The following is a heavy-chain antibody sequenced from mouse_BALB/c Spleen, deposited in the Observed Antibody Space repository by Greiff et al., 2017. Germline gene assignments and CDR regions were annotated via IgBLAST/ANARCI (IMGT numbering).Heavy chain of an antibody. CDR3: ARGPIRGYFDY. J-gene: IGHJ2*01. CDR1: GFTFSSYT. V-gene: IGHV5-12-2*01. D-gene: IGHD5-1*01. CDR2: ISNGGGST. Sequence: DVMLVESGGGLVQPGGSLKLSCAASGFTFSSYTMSWVRQTPEKRLEWVAYISNGGGSTYYPDTVKGRFTISRDNAKNTLYLQMSSLKSEDTAMYYCARGPIRGYFDYWGQGTTLTVSS.